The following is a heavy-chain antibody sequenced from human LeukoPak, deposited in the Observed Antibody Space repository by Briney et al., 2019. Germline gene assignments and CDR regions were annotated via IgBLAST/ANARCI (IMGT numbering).Heavy chain of an antibody. CDR3: AREPSKYYDFWSGNGYYFDY. D-gene: IGHD3-3*01. CDR2: ISAYNGNT. CDR1: GYTFTSYG. J-gene: IGHJ4*02. V-gene: IGHV1-18*01. Sequence: ASVNVSCKASGYTFTSYGISWVRQAPGQGLEWMGWISAYNGNTNYAQKLQGRVTMTTDTSTSTAYMELRSLRSDDTAVYYCAREPSKYYDFWSGNGYYFDYWGQGTLVTVSS.